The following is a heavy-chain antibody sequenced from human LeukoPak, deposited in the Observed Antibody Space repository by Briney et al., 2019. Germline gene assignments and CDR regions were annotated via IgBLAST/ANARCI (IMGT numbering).Heavy chain of an antibody. CDR2: ISGSSGTI. V-gene: IGHV3-23*01. CDR1: GFTFSNYG. Sequence: GGSLGLSCAASGFTFSNYGMNRVRQAPGKGLEWVSGISGSSGTIYYRDSVKGRFTVSRDDSKNTVYLQMGSLRAEDMAVYYCVKWTNYYFALWGRGTLVTVSS. J-gene: IGHJ2*01. CDR3: VKWTNYYFAL. D-gene: IGHD2-8*01.